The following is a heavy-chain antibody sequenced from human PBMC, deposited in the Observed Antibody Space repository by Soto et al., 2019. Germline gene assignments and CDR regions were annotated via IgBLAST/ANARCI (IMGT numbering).Heavy chain of an antibody. J-gene: IGHJ4*02. D-gene: IGHD4-17*01. V-gene: IGHV3-23*01. CDR2: ISGSGGST. CDR1: GFTFSSYA. Sequence: GGSLRLSCAASGFTFSSYAMSWVGQAPGKGLEWVSAISGSGGSTYYADSVKGRFTISRDNSKNTLYLQMNSLRAEDTAVYYCAKGSRSTYGDYLLGYWGQGTLVTVSS. CDR3: AKGSRSTYGDYLLGY.